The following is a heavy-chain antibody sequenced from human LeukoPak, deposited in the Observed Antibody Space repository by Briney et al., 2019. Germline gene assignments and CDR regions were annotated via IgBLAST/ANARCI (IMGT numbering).Heavy chain of an antibody. J-gene: IGHJ4*02. D-gene: IGHD3-3*01. CDR1: GFTFSSYG. V-gene: IGHV3-30*18. Sequence: AGGSLRLSCAASGFTFSSYGMHWVRQAPGKGLEWVAVISYDGSNKYYADSVKGRFTISRDNSKNTLYLQMNSLRAEDTAVYYCAKESILEWLLYTRYFDYWGQGTLVTVSS. CDR3: AKESILEWLLYTRYFDY. CDR2: ISYDGSNK.